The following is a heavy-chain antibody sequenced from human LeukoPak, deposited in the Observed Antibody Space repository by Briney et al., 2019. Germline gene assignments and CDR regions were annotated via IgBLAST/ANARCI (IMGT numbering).Heavy chain of an antibody. CDR3: ARDRSLRGALVRWNWFDP. J-gene: IGHJ5*02. V-gene: IGHV4-4*02. D-gene: IGHD6-13*01. CDR1: GGSISSSNW. CDR2: IYHSGST. Sequence: PSETLSLTCAVSGGSISSSNWWSWVRQPPGKGLEWIGEIYHSGSTNYNPSLKSRVTISVDKSKNQFSLKLSSVTAADTAVYYCARDRSLRGALVRWNWFDPWGQGTLVTVSS.